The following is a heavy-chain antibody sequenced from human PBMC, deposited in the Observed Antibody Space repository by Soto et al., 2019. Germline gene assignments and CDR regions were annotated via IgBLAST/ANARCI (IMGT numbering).Heavy chain of an antibody. CDR2: IYPGDSDT. CDR1: GDSFTSYW. V-gene: IGHV5-51*01. D-gene: IGHD3-22*01. J-gene: IGHJ4*02. Sequence: GESLKISCKGSGDSFTSYWIGWVRHMPGKGLEWMGIIYPGDSDTRYSPSFQGQVTISADKSISTAYLQWSSLKASDTAMYYCARTSGFGYDSSGYYYHFAYWGQGTLVTVSS. CDR3: ARTSGFGYDSSGYYYHFAY.